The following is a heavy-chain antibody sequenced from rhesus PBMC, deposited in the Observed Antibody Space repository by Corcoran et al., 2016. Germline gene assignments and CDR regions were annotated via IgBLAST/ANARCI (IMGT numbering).Heavy chain of an antibody. V-gene: IGHV3S18*01. J-gene: IGHJ4*01. Sequence: EVQLVESGGGLAKPGGSLRLSCAASGFSFSVYSLIWVRQAPGKGLEWISGINSAGGSIYSADSVKGRFTIARENAKNTLYLQMDSLRAEDTAIYYCADLDRYGGQGVLVTVSS. CDR2: INSAGGSI. CDR1: GFSFSVYS. CDR3: ADLDRY.